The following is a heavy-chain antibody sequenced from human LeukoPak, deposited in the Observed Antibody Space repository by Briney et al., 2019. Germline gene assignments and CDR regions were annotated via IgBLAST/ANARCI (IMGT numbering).Heavy chain of an antibody. CDR2: IKYDGSLK. CDR1: GFSFSSHW. CDR3: ASSDASAAND. D-gene: IGHD2-15*01. J-gene: IGHJ4*02. V-gene: IGHV3-7*01. Sequence: GGSLRLSCAALGFSFSSHWMSWVRQAPGKGVEWVANIKYDGSLKFYVASVKGRFTISRDNAKSALFLEMNSLGVEDTAVYYCASSDASAANDWGQGTLVTVSS.